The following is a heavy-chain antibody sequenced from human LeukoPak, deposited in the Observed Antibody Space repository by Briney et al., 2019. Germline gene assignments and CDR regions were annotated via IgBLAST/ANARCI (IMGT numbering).Heavy chain of an antibody. J-gene: IGHJ4*02. Sequence: ASVKASCKASGGTFSSYAISWVRQAPGQGLEWMGRIIPILGIANYAQKFQGRVTITADKSTSTAYMELSSLRSEDTAVYYCARGRMHGDYDHWGQGTLVTVSS. CDR1: GGTFSSYA. V-gene: IGHV1-69*04. D-gene: IGHD4-17*01. CDR2: IIPILGIA. CDR3: ARGRMHGDYDH.